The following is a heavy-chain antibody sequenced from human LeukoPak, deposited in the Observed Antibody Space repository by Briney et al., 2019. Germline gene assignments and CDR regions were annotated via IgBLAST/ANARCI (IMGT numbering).Heavy chain of an antibody. D-gene: IGHD5-12*01. CDR2: ISAYNGNT. J-gene: IGHJ4*02. CDR1: GYTFTSYG. Sequence: GASVKVSCKASGYTFTSYGISWVRQAPGQGLEWMGWISAYNGNTNYAQKLQGRVTMTTDTSTSTVYMELRSLRSDDTAVYYCARANGMSGYDFDYWGQGTLVTVSS. V-gene: IGHV1-18*01. CDR3: ARANGMSGYDFDY.